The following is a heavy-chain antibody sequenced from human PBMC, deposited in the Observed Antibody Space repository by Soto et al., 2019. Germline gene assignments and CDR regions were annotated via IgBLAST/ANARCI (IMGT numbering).Heavy chain of an antibody. CDR1: GGTFSSYA. D-gene: IGHD6-19*01. Sequence: SVKVSCKASGGTFSSYAISWVRQAPGQGLEWMGGITPIFGTANYAQKFQGRVTITADESTSTAYMGLSSLRSEDTAVYYCARSSPREYSSGWYAFDYWGQGTLVTVSS. J-gene: IGHJ4*02. CDR2: ITPIFGTA. V-gene: IGHV1-69*13. CDR3: ARSSPREYSSGWYAFDY.